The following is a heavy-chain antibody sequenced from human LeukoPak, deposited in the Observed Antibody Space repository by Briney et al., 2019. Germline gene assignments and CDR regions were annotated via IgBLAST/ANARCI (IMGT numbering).Heavy chain of an antibody. CDR3: ARQIYGDYGNWFDP. J-gene: IGHJ5*02. Sequence: PSETLSLTCTVSGGSISSSSYYWGWIRQPPGKGLEWIGSIYYSGSTYYNPSLKSRVTISVDTSKNQFSLKLSFVTAADTAVYYCARQIYGDYGNWFDPWGQGTLVTVSS. CDR1: GGSISSSSYY. D-gene: IGHD4-17*01. V-gene: IGHV4-39*01. CDR2: IYYSGST.